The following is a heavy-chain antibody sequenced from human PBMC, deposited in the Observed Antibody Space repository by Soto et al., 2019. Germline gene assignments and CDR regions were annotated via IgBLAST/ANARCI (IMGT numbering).Heavy chain of an antibody. CDR2: MYYSGST. CDR3: ARGDRQSGYSSSSVFDY. CDR1: GGSINSGGYY. V-gene: IGHV4-31*03. D-gene: IGHD6-13*01. Sequence: QVQLRESGPGLVKPSQTLSLTCTVSGGSINSGGYYWNWIRQHPGKGLEWLGYMYYSGSTYYNPCLRSRVIIAADTSENHFSLKLSSVTAADTAVYFCARGDRQSGYSSSSVFDYWGQGTLVNVSS. J-gene: IGHJ4*02.